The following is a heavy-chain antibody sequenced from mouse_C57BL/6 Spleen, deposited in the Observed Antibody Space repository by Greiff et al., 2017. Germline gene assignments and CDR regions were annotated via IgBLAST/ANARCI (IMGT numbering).Heavy chain of an antibody. Sequence: EVMLVESGGGLVKPGGSLKLSCAASGFTFSDYGMHWVRQAPEKGLEWVAYISSGSSTIYYADTVKGRFTISRDNAKNTLFLQMTSLRSEDTAMYYCAKIYGFYWYFDVWGTGTTVTVSS. CDR3: AKIYGFYWYFDV. CDR1: GFTFSDYG. V-gene: IGHV5-17*01. CDR2: ISSGSSTI. J-gene: IGHJ1*03. D-gene: IGHD2-2*01.